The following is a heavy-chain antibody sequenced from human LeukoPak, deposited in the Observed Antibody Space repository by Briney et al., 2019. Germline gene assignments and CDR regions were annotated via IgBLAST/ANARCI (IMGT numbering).Heavy chain of an antibody. CDR3: AKGGSGSYGLY. J-gene: IGHJ4*02. D-gene: IGHD1-26*01. V-gene: IGHV3-30*18. CDR1: GFTFSSYG. CDR2: ISYDGSNK. Sequence: PGESLRLSCAASGFTFSSYGMHWVRQAPGTGLEWVAVISYDGSNKYYADSVKGRFTISRDNSKNTLYLQMNSLRAEDTAVYYCAKGGSGSYGLYWGQGTLVTVSS.